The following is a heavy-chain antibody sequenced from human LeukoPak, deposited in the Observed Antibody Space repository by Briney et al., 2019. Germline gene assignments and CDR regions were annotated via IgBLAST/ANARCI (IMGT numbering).Heavy chain of an antibody. CDR2: ISGSGGST. Sequence: PGGSLRLSCAASGFTFSRYSMNWVRQAPGKGLEWVSAISGSGGSTYYADSVKGRFTISRDNSKNTLYLQMNSLRAEDTAVYYCAKTSRGYSYGFNFDHWGQGTLVTVSS. V-gene: IGHV3-23*01. D-gene: IGHD5-18*01. J-gene: IGHJ4*02. CDR3: AKTSRGYSYGFNFDH. CDR1: GFTFSRYS.